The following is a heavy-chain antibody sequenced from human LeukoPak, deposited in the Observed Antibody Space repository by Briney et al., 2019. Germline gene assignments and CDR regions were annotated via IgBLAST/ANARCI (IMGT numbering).Heavy chain of an antibody. CDR3: ARSLAFCGGDCCPLDY. J-gene: IGHJ4*02. D-gene: IGHD2-21*02. CDR2: ITSSSSYI. V-gene: IGHV3-21*01. Sequence: PGGSLRLSCAASGFTFSSYSMNWVRQAPGKWLESLSSITSSSSYIYYADSVRGRFPISRDNDKDSLYLQMNSLRAEDTAMYYCARSLAFCGGDCCPLDYWGQGTLVTVSS. CDR1: GFTFSSYS.